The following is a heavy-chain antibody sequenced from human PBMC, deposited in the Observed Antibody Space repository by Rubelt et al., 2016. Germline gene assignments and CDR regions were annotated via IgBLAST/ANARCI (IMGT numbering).Heavy chain of an antibody. V-gene: IGHV1-69*01. CDR2: IITIFGTA. CDR3: ARRQQLGPFDY. CDR1: GGTFRSYA. Sequence: QVQLVQSGAEVKKPGSSVMVSCKASGGTFRSYAISWVRQAPGQGLEWMGGIITIFGTATYAQKLQGRVTIIADESTSTSYMALSSLRSEATAVYYCARRQQLGPFDYWGQGTLVTVSS. D-gene: IGHD6-13*01. J-gene: IGHJ4*02.